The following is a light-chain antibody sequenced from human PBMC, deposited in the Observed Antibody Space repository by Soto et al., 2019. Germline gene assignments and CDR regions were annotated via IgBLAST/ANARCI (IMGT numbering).Light chain of an antibody. CDR2: EVS. V-gene: IGLV2-23*02. Sequence: QSVLTQPASVSGSPGQSITISCTGTSSDVGSYKLVSWYQQHPGKAPKLMISEVSKPPSGISDRFSGSKSGSTASLTISELQAEDEADYYCCSYAGTSTHTVFGGGTQLTVL. J-gene: IGLJ7*01. CDR1: SSDVGSYKL. CDR3: CSYAGTSTHTV.